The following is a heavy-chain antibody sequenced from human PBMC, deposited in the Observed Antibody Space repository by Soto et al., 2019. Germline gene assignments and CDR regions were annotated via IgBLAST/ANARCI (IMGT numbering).Heavy chain of an antibody. CDR3: ARGDKDTYYYDSSGPCNWFDP. V-gene: IGHV1-46*01. CDR1: GYTFTSYY. D-gene: IGHD3-22*01. Sequence: QVQLVQSGAEVKKPGASVKVSCKASGYTFTSYYMHWVRQAPGQGLEWMGIINPSGGSTSYAQKFQGRVTMTRDTSTSTVYMELSSLRSEDTAVYYCARGDKDTYYYDSSGPCNWFDPWGQGTLVTVSS. J-gene: IGHJ5*02. CDR2: INPSGGST.